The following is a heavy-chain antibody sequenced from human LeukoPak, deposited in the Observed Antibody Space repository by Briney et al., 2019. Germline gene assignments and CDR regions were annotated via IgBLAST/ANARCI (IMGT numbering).Heavy chain of an antibody. J-gene: IGHJ4*02. Sequence: GSLRLSCAASGFTFSSYSMNWVRQAPGKGLEWVSSISSSSSYIYYADSVKGRFTISRDNAKNSLYLQMNSLRAEDTAVYYCARDSNDFWSIPFDYWGQGTLVTVSS. V-gene: IGHV3-21*01. CDR1: GFTFSSYS. D-gene: IGHD3-3*01. CDR2: ISSSSSYI. CDR3: ARDSNDFWSIPFDY.